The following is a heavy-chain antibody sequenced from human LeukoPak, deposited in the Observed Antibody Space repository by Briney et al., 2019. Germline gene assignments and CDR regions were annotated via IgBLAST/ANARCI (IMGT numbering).Heavy chain of an antibody. J-gene: IGHJ6*03. CDR1: GGSISGSSYY. CDR2: IYYSGST. V-gene: IGHV4-39*07. CDR3: ARDHGGANYYYMDV. Sequence: SETLSLTCTVSGGSISGSSYYWGWIRQPPGKGLEWIGSIYYSGSTYYNPSLKSRVTISVDTSKNQFSLKLSSVTAADTAVYYCARDHGGANYYYMDVWGKGTTVTVSS. D-gene: IGHD3-16*01.